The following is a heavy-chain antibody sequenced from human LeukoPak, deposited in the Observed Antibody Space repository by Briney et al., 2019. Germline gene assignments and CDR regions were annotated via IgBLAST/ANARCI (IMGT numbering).Heavy chain of an antibody. CDR3: TTTRDYDILTGYYLSPPYGDY. Sequence: GGSLRLSCAASGFTFSNAWMSWVRQAPGKGLEWVGRIKSKTDGGTTDYAAPVKGRFTIPRDDSKNTLYLQMNSLKTEDTAVYYCTTTRDYDILTGYYLSPPYGDYWGQGTLVTVSS. CDR2: IKSKTDGGTT. V-gene: IGHV3-15*01. CDR1: GFTFSNAW. D-gene: IGHD3-9*01. J-gene: IGHJ4*02.